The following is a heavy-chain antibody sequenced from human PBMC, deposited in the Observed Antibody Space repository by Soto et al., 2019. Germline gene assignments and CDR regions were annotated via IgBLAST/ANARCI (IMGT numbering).Heavy chain of an antibody. CDR2: IWHDGGNK. D-gene: IGHD7-27*01. J-gene: IGHJ4*02. Sequence: GGSLRLSCAASGFTFSSYGMHWVRQAPGKGLEWVAFIWHDGGNKFYAESVKGRFTISRDNSKNTLYLQMTSLSAEDTAMYYCARDGDVNTGFRKDYWGQGTLVTVSS. CDR1: GFTFSSYG. CDR3: ARDGDVNTGFRKDY. V-gene: IGHV3-33*01.